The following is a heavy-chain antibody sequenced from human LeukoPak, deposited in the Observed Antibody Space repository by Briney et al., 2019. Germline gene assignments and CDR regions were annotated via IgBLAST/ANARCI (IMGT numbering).Heavy chain of an antibody. CDR2: IQYSDI. J-gene: IGHJ6*02. Sequence: SETLSLTCNVSGGSVSNYYWSWIRQPPGKGLEWIGDIQYSDIKYNPSLKSRVTISVDTSKNQFSLKLSSVTAADTAVYYCARFITISQNYFFYGLDVWGQGTTVIVSS. CDR1: GGSVSNYY. V-gene: IGHV4-59*02. CDR3: ARFITISQNYFFYGLDV. D-gene: IGHD3-3*01.